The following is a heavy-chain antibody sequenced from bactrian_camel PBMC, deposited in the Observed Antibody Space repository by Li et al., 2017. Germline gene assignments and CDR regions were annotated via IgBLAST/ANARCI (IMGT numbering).Heavy chain of an antibody. D-gene: IGHD1*01. Sequence: QVQLVESGGGSVQPGGSLTLSCTASGFSYSPNMAWFRQAPGQEREGFAAIDTGDGSTYYLNSVVGRFTISHDNAKNTLYLQMNSLEPEDTAMYYCAAGTWRGLRTYPLRQFEYNYWGQGTQVTVS. V-gene: IGHV3S1*01. CDR1: GFSYSPN. CDR2: IDTGDGST. J-gene: IGHJ4*01. CDR3: AAGTWRGLRTYPLRQFEYNY.